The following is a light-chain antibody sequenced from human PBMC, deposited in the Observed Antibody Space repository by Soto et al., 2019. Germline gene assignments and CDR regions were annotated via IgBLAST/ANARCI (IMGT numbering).Light chain of an antibody. V-gene: IGLV2-11*01. Sequence: QSVLAQPRSVSGSPGQSVTISCSGTSSDVGGYNSVSWYQQFPGKAPKLMIYDVTKRPSGVPDRFSGSKSGNTASLTISGLQAEDEADYYCCSYAESYNLVFGGGTKVTV. CDR2: DVT. J-gene: IGLJ2*01. CDR1: SSDVGGYNS. CDR3: CSYAESYNLV.